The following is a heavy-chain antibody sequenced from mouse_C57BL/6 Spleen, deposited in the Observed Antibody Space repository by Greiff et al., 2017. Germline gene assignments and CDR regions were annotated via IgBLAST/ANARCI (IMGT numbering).Heavy chain of an antibody. Sequence: QVHVKQSGAELVKPGASVKISCKASGYTFTDYYINWVKQRPGQGLEWIGKIGPGSGSTYYNEKFKGKATLTADKSSSTSEDSAVYFCARYYYGTYFDYWGQGTTLTVSS. J-gene: IGHJ2*01. CDR2: IGPGSGST. CDR3: ARYYYGTYFDY. CDR1: GYTFTDYY. D-gene: IGHD1-1*01. V-gene: IGHV1-77*01.